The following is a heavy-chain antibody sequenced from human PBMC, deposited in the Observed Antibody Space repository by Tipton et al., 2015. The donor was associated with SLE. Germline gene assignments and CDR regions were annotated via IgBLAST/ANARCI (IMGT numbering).Heavy chain of an antibody. CDR3: AREDRINTERGVIMDAFDI. J-gene: IGHJ3*02. Sequence: TLSLTCTVSGGSISNTYFFWTWIRQRPGKGLEWIGNIHFTGSTYYNPALKSRLTISLDTSKNQFSLELSSATAADTAVYYCAREDRINTERGVIMDAFDIWGQGTMVTVSS. CDR2: IHFTGST. V-gene: IGHV4-31*03. CDR1: GGSISNTYFF. D-gene: IGHD3-10*01.